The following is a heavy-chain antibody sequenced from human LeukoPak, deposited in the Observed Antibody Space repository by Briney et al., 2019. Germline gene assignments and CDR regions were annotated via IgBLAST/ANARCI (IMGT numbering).Heavy chain of an antibody. J-gene: IGHJ5*01. V-gene: IGHV5-51*01. CDR2: LYPDGSAT. Sequence: GESLKISCKASGYTFNNYWIGWVRQMPGRGLEWMGMLYPDGSATTYHPSFEGRVTISADKSISSAFLQWTSLKASDTAMYYCARLSSGDSSAFNSWGQGTLVTVSS. CDR3: ARLSSGDSSAFNS. D-gene: IGHD6-19*01. CDR1: GYTFNNYW.